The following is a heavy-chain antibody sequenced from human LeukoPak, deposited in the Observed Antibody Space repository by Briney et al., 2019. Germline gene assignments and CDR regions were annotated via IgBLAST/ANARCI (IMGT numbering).Heavy chain of an antibody. CDR2: IRFDGSHK. J-gene: IGHJ3*02. CDR1: GFTFNNYG. V-gene: IGHV3-30*02. D-gene: IGHD3-3*01. CDR3: AKTIFGVVIIYSGAFDI. Sequence: GGSLRLSCAASGFTFNNYGMFWFRQAPGKGLDWVSFIRFDGSHKYYADSVKGRFTISRDNSKNTLYLQMNSLRAEDTAVYYCAKTIFGVVIIYSGAFDIWGQGTMVTVSS.